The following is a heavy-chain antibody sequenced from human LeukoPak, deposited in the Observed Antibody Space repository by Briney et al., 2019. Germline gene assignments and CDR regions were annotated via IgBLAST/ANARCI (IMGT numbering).Heavy chain of an antibody. CDR2: INHSGRT. CDR1: GESFSGYY. V-gene: IGHV4-34*01. Sequence: SETLSLTCAVYGESFSGYYWSWIRQPPGKGLEWIGEINHSGRTNYNPSLKSRVTISVDTSKNQFSLKLSSVTAADTAVYYCARGGGYNWFDPWGQGTLVTVSS. CDR3: ARGGGYNWFDP. J-gene: IGHJ5*02.